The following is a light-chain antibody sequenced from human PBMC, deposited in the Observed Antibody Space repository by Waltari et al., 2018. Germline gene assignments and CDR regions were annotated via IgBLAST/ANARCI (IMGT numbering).Light chain of an antibody. CDR3: ASWDDSLNGHWV. CDR1: ASNIGGTL. CDR2: RSD. J-gene: IGLJ3*02. V-gene: IGLV1-44*01. Sequence: QSVLTQPPSASGTPGQRVTISCSGGASNIGGTLLTWYQQLPGKAPKLLIYRSDLRPSGVPDRFSGSKSGTSASLAISGLQSEDEADYFCASWDDSLNGHWVFGGGTKVTVL.